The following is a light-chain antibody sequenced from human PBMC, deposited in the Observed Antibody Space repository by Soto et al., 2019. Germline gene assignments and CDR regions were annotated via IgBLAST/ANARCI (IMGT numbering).Light chain of an antibody. CDR2: GAS. J-gene: IGKJ1*01. V-gene: IGKV3-15*01. CDR1: QGVDIN. Sequence: KWSATASMSIAKGGTSAGRASQGVDINLAWYQKKAGQAPRLLIYGASTWATAIPARFSGSGSGTEFTLTISSLQSEDFAVYFLQHYYSWPRTFGQGTKVDIK. CDR3: QHYYSWPRT.